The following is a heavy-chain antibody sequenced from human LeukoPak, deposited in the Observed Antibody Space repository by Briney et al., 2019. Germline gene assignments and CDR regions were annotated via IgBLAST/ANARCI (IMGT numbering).Heavy chain of an antibody. CDR2: IYLDDSDT. CDR1: GYSFTTYW. J-gene: IGHJ4*02. CDR3: ARGGYNSPLDY. D-gene: IGHD6-13*01. V-gene: IGHV5-51*01. Sequence: GESLKISCEGSGYSFTTYWIGWVRQMPGKSLEWMGTIYLDDSDTRYSPSFQGQVTISADKSISTAYVQWSSLKASDTAMYYCARGGYNSPLDYWGQGTLVTVSS.